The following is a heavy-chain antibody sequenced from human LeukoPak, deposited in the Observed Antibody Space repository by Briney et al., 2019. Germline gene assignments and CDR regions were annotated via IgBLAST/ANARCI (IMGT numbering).Heavy chain of an antibody. Sequence: SETLSLTCTVSGGSISSSSYYWGWIRQPPGKGLEWIGSIYYSGSTYYNPSLKSRVTISVDTSKNQFSLKLSSVTAADTAVYYCARHLIARYYDILTGAFDIWGQGTMVTVSS. V-gene: IGHV4-39*01. J-gene: IGHJ3*02. D-gene: IGHD3-9*01. CDR2: IYYSGST. CDR3: ARHLIARYYDILTGAFDI. CDR1: GGSISSSSYY.